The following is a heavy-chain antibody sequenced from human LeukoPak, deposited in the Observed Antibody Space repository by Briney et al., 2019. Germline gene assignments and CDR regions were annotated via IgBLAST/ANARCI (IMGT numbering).Heavy chain of an antibody. CDR3: ARDGGGAYSLAFDI. J-gene: IGHJ3*02. CDR1: GFTVSSTY. Sequence: GGSLRLSCAASGFTVSSTYMSWVRQAPGKGLEWVSVLYSGGSTYYVDSVKGRFTISRDNSKNTLYLQMNNLRAEDTAVYYCARDGGGAYSLAFDIWGQGTLVTVSS. CDR2: LYSGGST. D-gene: IGHD1-26*01. V-gene: IGHV3-53*01.